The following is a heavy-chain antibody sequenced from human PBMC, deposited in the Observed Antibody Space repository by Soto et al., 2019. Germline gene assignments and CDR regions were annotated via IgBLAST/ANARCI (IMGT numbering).Heavy chain of an antibody. Sequence: QVQLVQSGAEVKKPGSSVKVSCKASEGTFSSYIINWMRQAPGQGLEWMGGIIPIFGAANYAQKFQGRVTITADESTSTAYMDLRSLRSEDTAVYYCATAYCGGDCYSPYNWFDPWGQGTLVTVSS. CDR1: EGTFSSYI. CDR2: IIPIFGAA. V-gene: IGHV1-69*12. CDR3: ATAYCGGDCYSPYNWFDP. D-gene: IGHD2-21*02. J-gene: IGHJ5*02.